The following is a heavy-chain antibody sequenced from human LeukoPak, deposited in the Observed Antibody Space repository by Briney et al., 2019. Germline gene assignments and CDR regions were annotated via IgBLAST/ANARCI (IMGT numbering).Heavy chain of an antibody. Sequence: RPSETLSLTCTVSGASISSYSWSWIRQAPGKGLEWLGNIHYSGNTNYNPSPSLRGRVTISLDTSKNQFSLKLSSVTAADTAVYYCARGTMMVGPWGQGTQVTVSS. J-gene: IGHJ5*02. CDR1: GASISSYS. V-gene: IGHV4-59*01. CDR2: IHYSGNT. D-gene: IGHD3-22*01. CDR3: ARGTMMVGP.